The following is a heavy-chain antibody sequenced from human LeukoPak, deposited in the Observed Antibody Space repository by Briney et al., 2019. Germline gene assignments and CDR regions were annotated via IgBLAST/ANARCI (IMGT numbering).Heavy chain of an antibody. CDR2: INHSGST. J-gene: IGHJ6*02. CDR3: ARGPVQVSPITYCSGGSCYPIGYYYYGMDV. Sequence: PSQTLSLTCAVSGGSISSGGYSWSWIRQPPGKGLEWIGEINHSGSTNYNPSLKSRVTISVDTSKNQFSLKLSSVTAADTAVYYCARGPVQVSPITYCSGGSCYPIGYYYYGMDVWGQGTTVTVSS. CDR1: GGSISSGGYS. V-gene: IGHV4-30-2*01. D-gene: IGHD2-15*01.